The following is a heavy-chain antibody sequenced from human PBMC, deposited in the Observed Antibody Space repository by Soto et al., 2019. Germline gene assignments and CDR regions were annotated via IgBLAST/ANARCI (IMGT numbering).Heavy chain of an antibody. V-gene: IGHV2-5*02. D-gene: IGHD2-15*01. J-gene: IGHJ4*02. CDR3: AHALIRRDCSGGRCYSFDY. Sequence: QITLKESGPTLVKPTQTLALTCTFSGFSLSTSGVGVGWIRQAPGKALEWLAVIYWDDDKRYRPSLKSRLTIIKDTSKNQVVLIMTSMDPVDTATYYCAHALIRRDCSGGRCYSFDYWGQGTLVTVSS. CDR1: GFSLSTSGVG. CDR2: IYWDDDK.